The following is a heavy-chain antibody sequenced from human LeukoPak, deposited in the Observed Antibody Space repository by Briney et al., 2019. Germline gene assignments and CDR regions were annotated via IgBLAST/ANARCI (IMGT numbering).Heavy chain of an antibody. CDR3: ARRRYGRRPDY. D-gene: IGHD4-23*01. J-gene: IGHJ4*02. V-gene: IGHV4-39*01. Sequence: PSETLSLTCTVSGGHISSSSYYWGWIRQPPGKGLEWIGSIYYSGSTYYNPSLKRRVTLSVETSKHQFSLKLSSVTAADTAVYYWARRRYGRRPDYWGQGTLVTVSS. CDR1: GGHISSSSYY. CDR2: IYYSGST.